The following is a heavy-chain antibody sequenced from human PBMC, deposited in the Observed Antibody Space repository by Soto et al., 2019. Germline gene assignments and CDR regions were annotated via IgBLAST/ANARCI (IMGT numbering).Heavy chain of an antibody. D-gene: IGHD2-2*01. Sequence: PSETLSLTCTFPGGSISGFYWSWVRQSPGKELEWIGNIYYSGSKNDNPSLKSRVTMSVDTSKNQFSLKLYSVIAADTAVYYCARVNWGSTSYPKIWWFDPWGQGTTVTVSS. V-gene: IGHV4-59*01. CDR3: ARVNWGSTSYPKIWWFDP. CDR1: GGSISGFY. J-gene: IGHJ5*02. CDR2: IYYSGSK.